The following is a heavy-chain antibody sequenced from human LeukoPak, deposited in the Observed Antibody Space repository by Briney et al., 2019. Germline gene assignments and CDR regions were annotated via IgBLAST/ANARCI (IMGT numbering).Heavy chain of an antibody. J-gene: IGHJ4*02. CDR2: INPSGSS. V-gene: IGHV4-34*01. CDR1: GGSFSTYY. Sequence: SETLSLTCGVYGGSFSTYYWNWIRQPPGQGLEWIGEINPSGSSNYNPSLKSRVTISVDTSKNQFSLRLSSVTAADTAVYYCARGLRPYCTNGICYTGDYWGQGTLVTVSS. D-gene: IGHD2-8*01. CDR3: ARGLRPYCTNGICYTGDY.